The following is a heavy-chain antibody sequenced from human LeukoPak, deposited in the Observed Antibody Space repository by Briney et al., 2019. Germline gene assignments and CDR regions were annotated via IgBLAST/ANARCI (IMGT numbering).Heavy chain of an antibody. J-gene: IGHJ6*04. V-gene: IGHV3-21*01. CDR2: ISSSSSYI. CDR3: ARDFIGANYFYAMDV. CDR1: GFTFSSYT. Sequence: PGGSLRLSCAASGFTFSSYTMNWVRQAPGKGLEWVSSISSSSSYIYYADSVKGRFTISRDNAKNSLYLQMSSLRAEDTAVYYCARDFIGANYFYAMDVWGKGTTVTVSS. D-gene: IGHD4/OR15-4a*01.